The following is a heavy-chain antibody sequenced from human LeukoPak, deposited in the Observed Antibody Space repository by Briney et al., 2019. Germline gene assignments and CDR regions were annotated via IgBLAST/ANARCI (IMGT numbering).Heavy chain of an antibody. D-gene: IGHD1-14*01. CDR1: RFTFSDSG. J-gene: IGHJ4*02. CDR3: ARGRGNHPYFDF. Sequence: HPGGSLRLSCAASRFTFSDSGMHWVRQAPGKGLEWVAFIWDDGSNKYYADSVKGRFTISRDNSMNTLYVQMNSLRAEDTAVYYCARGRGNHPYFDFGGQGTLVTVSS. CDR2: IWDDGSNK. V-gene: IGHV3-33*01.